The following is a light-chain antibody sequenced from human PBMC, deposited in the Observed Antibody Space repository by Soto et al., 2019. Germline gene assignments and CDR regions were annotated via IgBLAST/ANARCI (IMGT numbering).Light chain of an antibody. V-gene: IGKV3-20*01. J-gene: IGKJ2*01. Sequence: EIVLTQSPGTLSLSPGERATLSCRASQSVSSSYLAWYQQKPGQAPRLLIYGASSRATGIPDRFSGSGSGTAFTLTISRLEPEDFGVYYCQQYGSSLPYTFGQGTKLEIK. CDR3: QQYGSSLPYT. CDR2: GAS. CDR1: QSVSSSY.